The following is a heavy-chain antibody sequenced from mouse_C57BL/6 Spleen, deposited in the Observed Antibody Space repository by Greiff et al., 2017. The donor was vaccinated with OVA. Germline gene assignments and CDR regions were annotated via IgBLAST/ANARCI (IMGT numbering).Heavy chain of an antibody. CDR1: GYAFSSSW. CDR3: ARGGDDVAWFAY. J-gene: IGHJ3*01. V-gene: IGHV1-82*01. CDR2: IYPGDGDT. Sequence: QVQLQQSGPELVKPGASVKISCKASGYAFSSSWMNWVKQRPGTGLEWIGRIYPGDGDTNYNGKFKGKATLTADKSSSTAYMQLSSLTSEDSAVYFCARGGDDVAWFAYRGQGTLVTVSA.